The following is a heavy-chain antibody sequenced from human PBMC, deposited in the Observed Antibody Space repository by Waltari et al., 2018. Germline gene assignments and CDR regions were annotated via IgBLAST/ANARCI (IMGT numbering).Heavy chain of an antibody. J-gene: IGHJ2*01. CDR1: GGSLGGFY. Sequence: QVQLQQWGAGLLKPSETLSLTCAVSGGSLGGFYWSWLRQSPGKGLEGMGEINHEGTTNHHPSLKSRVTVSVDTSKKQFSLNLSSVTAADTGVYYCALDDDILTGPTSNWYFDIWGRGTLVTVSS. CDR2: INHEGTT. D-gene: IGHD3-9*01. CDR3: ALDDDILTGPTSNWYFDI. V-gene: IGHV4-34*01.